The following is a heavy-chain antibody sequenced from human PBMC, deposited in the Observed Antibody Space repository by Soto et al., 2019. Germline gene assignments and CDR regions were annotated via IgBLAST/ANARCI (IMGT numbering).Heavy chain of an antibody. Sequence: PGESLKISCKGSGYSFTSYWISWVRQMPGQGLEWMGRIDPSDSYTNYSPSFQGHVTISADKSISTAYLQWSSLKASDTAMYYCARQPYYDFWSGLYPDAFDIWGQGTMVTVSS. CDR1: GYSFTSYW. CDR2: IDPSDSYT. D-gene: IGHD3-3*01. CDR3: ARQPYYDFWSGLYPDAFDI. V-gene: IGHV5-10-1*01. J-gene: IGHJ3*02.